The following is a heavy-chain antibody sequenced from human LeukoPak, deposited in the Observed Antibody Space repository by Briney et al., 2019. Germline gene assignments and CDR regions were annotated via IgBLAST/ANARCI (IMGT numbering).Heavy chain of an antibody. CDR1: GFTFSSYG. CDR3: ARHLHYYGSGNYYYYFYAMDV. J-gene: IGHJ6*02. Sequence: PGGSLRLSCAASGFTFSSYGMHWVRQAPGKGLEWVAVIWYDGSNKYYADSVKGRLTISRDNSKNTLYLQMNSLRADDTAVYYCARHLHYYGSGNYYYYFYAMDVWGQGTTVTVSS. D-gene: IGHD3-10*01. V-gene: IGHV3-33*01. CDR2: IWYDGSNK.